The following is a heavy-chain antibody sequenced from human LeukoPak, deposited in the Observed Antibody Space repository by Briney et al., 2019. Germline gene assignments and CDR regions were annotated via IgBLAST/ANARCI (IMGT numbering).Heavy chain of an antibody. D-gene: IGHD2-2*02. CDR2: IKQDGSEK. CDR3: ARVWCSSTSCYSTPPDYMDV. V-gene: IGHV3-7*01. J-gene: IGHJ6*03. Sequence: GGSLRLSCAASGFTFSSYWMSWVRQAPGKGLEWVADIKQDGSEKYYVDSVKGRFTISRDNAKNSLYLQMNSLRAEDTAVYYCARVWCSSTSCYSTPPDYMDVWGKGTPVTVSS. CDR1: GFTFSSYW.